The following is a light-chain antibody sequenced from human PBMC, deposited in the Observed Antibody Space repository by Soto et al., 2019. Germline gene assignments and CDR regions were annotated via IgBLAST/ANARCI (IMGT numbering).Light chain of an antibody. CDR3: QQSHSTPYT. Sequence: DIQMSQSPSSLSASVGDRVTITCRASQNINTCLSWFQQKGGEAPNLLIYGASTLQGEVPLRFSGSGSGTDFTLTISSVQPEDFGTYYCQQSHSTPYTYGQGTRLEIE. J-gene: IGKJ2*01. V-gene: IGKV1-39*01. CDR1: QNINTC. CDR2: GAS.